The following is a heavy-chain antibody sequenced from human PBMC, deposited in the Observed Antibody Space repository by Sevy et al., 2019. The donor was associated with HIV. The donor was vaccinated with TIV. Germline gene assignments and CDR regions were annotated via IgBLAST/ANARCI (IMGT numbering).Heavy chain of an antibody. V-gene: IGHV3-23*01. CDR3: AREGCTRPHDY. CDR2: LSFGCGKI. CDR1: GFAFYDYS. D-gene: IGHD2-8*01. J-gene: IGHJ4*02. Sequence: GGSLRLSCAASGFAFYDYSMSWIRQAPGKGLEWIATLSFGCGKINYADSVKGRFTISRDNSKNSFYLQMDNLRVEHTALYYCAREGCTRPHDYWGQGTRVTVSS.